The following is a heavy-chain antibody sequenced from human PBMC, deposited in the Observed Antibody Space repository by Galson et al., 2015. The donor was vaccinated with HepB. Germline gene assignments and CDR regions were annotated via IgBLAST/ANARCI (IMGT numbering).Heavy chain of an antibody. CDR3: ARGHWIGGTRNWFDP. D-gene: IGHD2-15*01. Sequence: SETLSLTCAVYGGSFSGYYWSWIRQPPGKGLEWIGEINHSGNTKYNPSLKSRVTISVDTSKNQFSLKLDSVTAADTAVYYCARGHWIGGTRNWFDPWGQGTLVTVSS. CDR1: GGSFSGYY. CDR2: INHSGNT. V-gene: IGHV4-34*01. J-gene: IGHJ5*02.